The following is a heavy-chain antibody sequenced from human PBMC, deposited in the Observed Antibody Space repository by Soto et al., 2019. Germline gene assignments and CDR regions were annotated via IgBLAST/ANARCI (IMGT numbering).Heavy chain of an antibody. CDR2: IYPGDSDT. D-gene: IGHD2-15*01. CDR1: GYSFTSYW. Sequence: GESLKISCKGSGYSFTSYWIGWVRQMPGKGLEWMGIIYPGDSDTRYSPSFQGQVTISADKSISTAYLQWSSLKASDTAMYYCARRGEVVAAHVGAFDIWGQGTMVTVSS. CDR3: ARRGEVVAAHVGAFDI. J-gene: IGHJ3*02. V-gene: IGHV5-51*01.